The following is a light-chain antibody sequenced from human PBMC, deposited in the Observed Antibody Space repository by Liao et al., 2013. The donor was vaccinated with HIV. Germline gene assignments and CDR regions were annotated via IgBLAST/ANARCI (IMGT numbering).Light chain of an antibody. CDR1: NIGSKS. V-gene: IGLV3-21*01. CDR2: QDS. Sequence: SYELTQPPSVSVAPGKTARITCGGNNIGSKSVHWYQQKPGQAPVLVIYQDSKRPSGIPERFSGSSSGTTVTLTISGVQAEDEADYYCQSADSSGTFEFGGGTKLTVL. J-gene: IGLJ2*01. CDR3: QSADSSGTFE.